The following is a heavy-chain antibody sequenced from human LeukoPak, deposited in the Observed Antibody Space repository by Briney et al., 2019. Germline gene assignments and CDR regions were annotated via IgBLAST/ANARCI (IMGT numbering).Heavy chain of an antibody. CDR3: AKDPIVVVPGNGVEYFQH. V-gene: IGHV3-30*18. D-gene: IGHD2-2*01. CDR2: ISYDGSNK. Sequence: GGSLRLSCAASGFTFSSYGMHWVRQAPGKGLEWVAVISYDGSNKYYADSVKGRFTISRDNSKNTLCLQMNSLRAEDTAVYYCAKDPIVVVPGNGVEYFQHWGQGTLVTVSS. J-gene: IGHJ1*01. CDR1: GFTFSSYG.